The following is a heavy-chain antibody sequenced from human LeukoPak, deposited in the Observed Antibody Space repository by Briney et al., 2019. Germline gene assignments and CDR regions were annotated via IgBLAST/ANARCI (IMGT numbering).Heavy chain of an antibody. CDR1: GFTFSNYA. CDR3: AQLGDVDY. Sequence: GGSLRLSCAASGFTFSNYAMTRVRQAPGRGLEWVSAIGGSGGSTYYADSVKGRFTISRDNSKNTVYLQMNSLRAEDTAVYYCAQLGDVDYWGQGTLVTVSS. J-gene: IGHJ4*02. CDR2: IGGSGGST. V-gene: IGHV3-23*01.